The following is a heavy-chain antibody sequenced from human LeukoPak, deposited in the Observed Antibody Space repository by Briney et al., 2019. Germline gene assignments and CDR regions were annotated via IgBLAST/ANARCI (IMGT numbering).Heavy chain of an antibody. V-gene: IGHV4-38-2*01. Sequence: SETLSLTCAVSDHSINSSYYWGWIRQPPGKGLEWIGSIYHSGTTYHNPSSKSRVTISVEMSKNQFSLKLNSVTAADTAVYYCVGFGELLHYYYMDVWGKGTTVTVSS. CDR1: DHSINSSYY. CDR2: IYHSGTT. CDR3: VGFGELLHYYYMDV. D-gene: IGHD3-10*01. J-gene: IGHJ6*03.